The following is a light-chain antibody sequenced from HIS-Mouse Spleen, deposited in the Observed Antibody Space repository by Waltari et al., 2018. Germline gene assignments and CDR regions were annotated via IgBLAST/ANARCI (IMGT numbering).Light chain of an antibody. CDR2: EGS. J-gene: IGLJ3*02. Sequence: QSVLTQPPSASGTPGQRVTIPCTGTSSDVGSYNLTSWYQQHPGKAPKLMIYEGSKRPSGVSNRFSGSKSGNTASLTISGLQAEDEADYYCCSYAGSSTNWVFGGGTKLTVL. CDR3: CSYAGSSTNWV. V-gene: IGLV2-23*01. CDR1: SSDVGSYNL.